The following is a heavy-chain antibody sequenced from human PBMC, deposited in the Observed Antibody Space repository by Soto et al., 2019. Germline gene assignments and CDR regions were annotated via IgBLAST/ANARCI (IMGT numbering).Heavy chain of an antibody. V-gene: IGHV3-23*01. CDR3: AKDWGYCSSTSCYGAYYYYYYMDV. J-gene: IGHJ6*03. D-gene: IGHD2-2*01. CDR2: ISGSGGST. CDR1: GFTFSSYA. Sequence: GGSLRLSCAASGFTFSSYAMSWVRQAPGKGLEWVSAISGSGGSTYYADSVKGRFTLSRDNSKNTLYLQMNSLGAEDTAVYYCAKDWGYCSSTSCYGAYYYYYYMDVWGKGTTVTVSS.